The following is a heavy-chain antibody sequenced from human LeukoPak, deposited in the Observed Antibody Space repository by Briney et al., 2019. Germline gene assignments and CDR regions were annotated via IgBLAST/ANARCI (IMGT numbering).Heavy chain of an antibody. CDR2: IRASGGST. Sequence: GGSLRLSCAASGFTFSSFAMSWVRQAPGKGLEWVSAIRASGGSTYYADSVKGRFTISRDNSKNTLYLQMNSLRAEDTAVYLWAKVRRITVPCTPDAFDIWGQGTRVTVSS. D-gene: IGHD6-19*01. CDR3: AKVRRITVPCTPDAFDI. J-gene: IGHJ3*02. V-gene: IGHV3-23*01. CDR1: GFTFSSFA.